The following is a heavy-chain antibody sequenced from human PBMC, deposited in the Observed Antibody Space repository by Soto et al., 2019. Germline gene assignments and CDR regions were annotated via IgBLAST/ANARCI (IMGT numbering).Heavy chain of an antibody. CDR3: ARGLIVAGNPNVFDL. D-gene: IGHD6-19*01. V-gene: IGHV5-51*01. CDR2: VYPADSDT. CDR1: GYSFINYW. Sequence: LGESLKISCKSSGYSFINYWIGWVRQMPGGGLEWMGLVYPADSDTRYSPSFRGQVTISVDRSITTAYLQWSSLKASDTAIYFCARGLIVAGNPNVFDLRGQGSTVIVSS. J-gene: IGHJ3*01.